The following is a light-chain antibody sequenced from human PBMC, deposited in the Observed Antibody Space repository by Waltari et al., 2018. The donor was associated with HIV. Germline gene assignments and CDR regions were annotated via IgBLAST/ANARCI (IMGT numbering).Light chain of an antibody. CDR2: EVT. CDR1: SSDVGGYNF. Sequence: QSALTQPPSASGSPGQSVTISCTGTSSDVGGYNFVSWYQQHPGKAPKLMIFEVTWRPSGVPARFSGSKTGNTASLTVSGLQADDEADYYCSSYAGSNNLVFGGGTKLTVL. V-gene: IGLV2-8*01. CDR3: SSYAGSNNLV. J-gene: IGLJ2*01.